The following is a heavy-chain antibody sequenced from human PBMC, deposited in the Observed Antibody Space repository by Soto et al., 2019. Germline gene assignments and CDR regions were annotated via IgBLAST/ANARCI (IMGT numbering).Heavy chain of an antibody. D-gene: IGHD6-19*01. CDR2: IYYSGST. J-gene: IGHJ6*02. CDR3: ASCSGWYHYYYGMDV. V-gene: IGHV4-39*01. CDR1: GGSISSSSYY. Sequence: LSLTCTVSGGSISSSSYYWGWIRQPPGKGLEWIGSIYYSGSTYYNPSLKSRVTISVDTSKNQFSLKLSSVTAADTAVYYCASCSGWYHYYYGMDVWGQGTTVTVSS.